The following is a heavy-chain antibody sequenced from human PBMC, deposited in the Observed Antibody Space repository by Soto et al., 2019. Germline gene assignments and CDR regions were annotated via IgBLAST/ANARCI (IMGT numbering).Heavy chain of an antibody. CDR1: GYSFKSYW. V-gene: IGHV5-51*01. J-gene: IGHJ4*02. D-gene: IGHD2-15*01. Sequence: PGESLKISCQGSGYSFKSYWIAWVRQMPGKGLEWMGIIYPRDSDIRYSPSFQGQVTISADKSTDTAYLQWSSLKASDTAMYYCARRGIVVAATDSFDFWGQGTLVTVSS. CDR3: ARRGIVVAATDSFDF. CDR2: IYPRDSDI.